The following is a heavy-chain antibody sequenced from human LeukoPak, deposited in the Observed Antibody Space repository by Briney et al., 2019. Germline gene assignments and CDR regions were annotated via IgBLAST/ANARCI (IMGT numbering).Heavy chain of an antibody. D-gene: IGHD6-13*01. CDR2: ISGSGGST. CDR1: GFTFSSYA. J-gene: IGHJ4*02. V-gene: IGHV3-23*01. CDR3: AKYKGDYSNSPGAY. Sequence: GGSLRLSCAASGFTFSSYAMSWVRQALGKGLEWVSAISGSGGSTNYADSVKGRFTISRDNSKNTLYLQMNSLRAEDTAVYYCAKYKGDYSNSPGAYWGQGTLVTVSS.